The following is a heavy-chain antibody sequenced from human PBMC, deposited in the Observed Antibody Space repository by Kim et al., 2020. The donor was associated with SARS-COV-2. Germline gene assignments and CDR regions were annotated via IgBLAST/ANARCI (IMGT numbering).Heavy chain of an antibody. J-gene: IGHJ4*02. Sequence: ASVKVSCKASGYTFTSYYMHWVRQAPGQGLEWMGIINPSGGSTSYAQKFQGRVTMTRDTSTSTVYMELSSLRSEDTAVYYCARDARGPLPRGPTSGWYAGPPDYWGQGTLVTVSS. V-gene: IGHV1-46*01. D-gene: IGHD6-19*01. CDR2: INPSGGST. CDR1: GYTFTSYY. CDR3: ARDARGPLPRGPTSGWYAGPPDY.